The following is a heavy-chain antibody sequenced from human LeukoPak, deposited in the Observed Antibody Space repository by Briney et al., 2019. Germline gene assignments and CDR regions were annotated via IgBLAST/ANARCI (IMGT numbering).Heavy chain of an antibody. CDR3: ASGITMVRGVINPSAG. V-gene: IGHV3-33*01. Sequence: GGSLRLSCAASGFTFNSYGMHWVRQAPGKGLEWVAVIWYDGSNKYYADSVKGRFTISRDNSENTLYLQMDSLRAEDTAVYYCASGITMVRGVINPSAGWGQGTLVTVSS. CDR2: IWYDGSNK. CDR1: GFTFNSYG. D-gene: IGHD3-10*01. J-gene: IGHJ4*02.